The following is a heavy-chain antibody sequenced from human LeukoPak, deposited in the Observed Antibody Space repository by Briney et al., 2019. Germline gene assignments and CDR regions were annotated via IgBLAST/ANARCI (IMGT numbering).Heavy chain of an antibody. J-gene: IGHJ4*02. D-gene: IGHD6-6*01. Sequence: GGSLRLSCAASGFTFSSYGMHWVRQAPGKGLEWVAFIRYDGNNKYYADSVKGRFTISRDNSKNTLYLQMNSLRAEDTAVYYCAKDKEYSSSPPLYYFDYWGRGTLVTFSS. V-gene: IGHV3-30*02. CDR1: GFTFSSYG. CDR3: AKDKEYSSSPPLYYFDY. CDR2: IRYDGNNK.